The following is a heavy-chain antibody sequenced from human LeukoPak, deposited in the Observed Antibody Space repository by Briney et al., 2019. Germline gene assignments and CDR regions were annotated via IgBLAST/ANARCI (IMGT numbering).Heavy chain of an antibody. V-gene: IGHV3-30*18. CDR3: AKDGRRNYYGSGSYLWYFDL. Sequence: GRSLRLSCAASGFTFSSYGMHWVRQAPGKGLEWVAVISYDGSNKHYADSVKGRFTISRDNSKNTLYLQMNSLRAEDTAVYYCAKDGRRNYYGSGSYLWYFDLWGRGTLVTVSS. J-gene: IGHJ2*01. CDR2: ISYDGSNK. D-gene: IGHD3-10*01. CDR1: GFTFSSYG.